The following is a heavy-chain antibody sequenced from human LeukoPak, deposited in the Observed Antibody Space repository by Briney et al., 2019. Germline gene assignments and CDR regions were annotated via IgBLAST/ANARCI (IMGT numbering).Heavy chain of an antibody. CDR1: GFTFSNYG. CDR2: IVGSGGRT. CDR3: AKGGRYCSGDTCYSSH. Sequence: GGSLRLSCATSGFTFSNYGMHWVRQAPGKGLEWVSSIVGSGGRTYYADSVKGRFTISRDNSKNTLFLQMNSLRADDTAVYYCAKGGRYCSGDTCYSSHWGQGTLVTVSS. V-gene: IGHV3-23*01. D-gene: IGHD2-15*01. J-gene: IGHJ4*02.